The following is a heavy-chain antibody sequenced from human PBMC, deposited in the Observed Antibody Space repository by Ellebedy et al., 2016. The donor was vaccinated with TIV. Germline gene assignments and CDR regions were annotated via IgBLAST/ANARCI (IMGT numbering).Heavy chain of an antibody. D-gene: IGHD1-14*01. J-gene: IGHJ4*02. CDR2: INSDGSST. CDR3: ASGPPLR. CDR1: GFTFSSYW. Sequence: GESLKISCAASGFTFSSYWMHWVRQAPGKGLVWVSRINSDGSSTSYVDSVKGRFTISRDNAKNTLYLQMNSLRAEDTAVYYCASGPPLRWGQGTLVTVSS. V-gene: IGHV3-74*01.